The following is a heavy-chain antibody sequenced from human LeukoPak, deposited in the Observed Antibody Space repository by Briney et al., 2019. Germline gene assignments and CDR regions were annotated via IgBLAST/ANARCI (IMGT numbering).Heavy chain of an antibody. CDR3: ASSRLSVYDSSGYGGYYYMDV. D-gene: IGHD3-22*01. CDR2: INHRGGT. J-gene: IGHJ6*03. Sequence: SETLSLTCVVYGGSFSDYYWSWIRQPPGKGLEWIGEINHRGGTNYNPSLKSRVTMSVDTSENQFSLKLSSVTAADTAVYYCASSRLSVYDSSGYGGYYYMDVWGKGTTVTVSS. V-gene: IGHV4-34*01. CDR1: GGSFSDYY.